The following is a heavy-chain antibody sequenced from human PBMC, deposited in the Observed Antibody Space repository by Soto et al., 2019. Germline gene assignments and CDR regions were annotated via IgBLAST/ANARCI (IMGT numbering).Heavy chain of an antibody. J-gene: IGHJ5*02. V-gene: IGHV5-51*01. CDR3: ARGRYCSSTSCSNWFDP. Sequence: GESLKISCKGSGYSFTSYWIGWVRQMPGKGLEWMGIIHPGDSDTRYSPSFQGQVTISANKSISTAYLQWSSLKASDTAMYYCARGRYCSSTSCSNWFDPWGQGTLVTVSS. D-gene: IGHD2-2*01. CDR1: GYSFTSYW. CDR2: IHPGDSDT.